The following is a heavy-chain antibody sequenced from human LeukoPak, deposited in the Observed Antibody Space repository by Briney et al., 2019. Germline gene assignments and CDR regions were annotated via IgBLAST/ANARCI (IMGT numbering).Heavy chain of an antibody. Sequence: GGSLRLSCVASGFNFRSYWMSWVRQTPGKGLEWVANIKQDGREKYYVDSVKGRFTVSRDNAKNSLYLQMDSLRAEDTAVYYCARGLYADDAFVIWGQGTMVTVSS. V-gene: IGHV3-7*01. J-gene: IGHJ3*02. CDR3: ARGLYADDAFVI. CDR2: IKQDGREK. D-gene: IGHD2/OR15-2a*01. CDR1: GFNFRSYW.